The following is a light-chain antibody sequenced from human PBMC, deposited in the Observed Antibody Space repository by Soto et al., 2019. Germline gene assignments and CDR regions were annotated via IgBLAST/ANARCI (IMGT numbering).Light chain of an antibody. CDR1: QSVRSNY. Sequence: EIVLTQTPGTLSLSLGERVTLSCRASQSVRSNYIACYQHIPGQAPRLLIYGASSRATGVPDRFSGSGSGTDFTLPISRREPEDFAVYYCQQYGSSPPYTFGQGTKLEIK. CDR2: GAS. CDR3: QQYGSSPPYT. J-gene: IGKJ2*01. V-gene: IGKV3-20*01.